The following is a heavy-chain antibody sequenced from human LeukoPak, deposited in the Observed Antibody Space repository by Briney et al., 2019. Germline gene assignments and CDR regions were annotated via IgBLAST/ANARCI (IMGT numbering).Heavy chain of an antibody. J-gene: IGHJ4*02. CDR3: AKTGHKFY. D-gene: IGHD1-14*01. V-gene: IGHV3-9*01. CDR1: GFSFDDYA. CDR2: ISWNSGSI. Sequence: GGSLRLSCAASGFSFDDYAMHWVRQAPGKGLEWVSGISWNSGSIGYADSVKGRFTISRDNSKNTLYLQMNSLRAEDTAVYYCAKTGHKFYWGQGTLVTVSS.